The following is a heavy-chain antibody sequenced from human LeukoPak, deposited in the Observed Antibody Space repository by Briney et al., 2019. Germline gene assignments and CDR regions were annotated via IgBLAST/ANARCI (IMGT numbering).Heavy chain of an antibody. V-gene: IGHV3-23*01. Sequence: GGSLRLSCAASGFTFSSYAMSWVRQAPGKGLEWVSGISWNSGSIGYADSVKGRFTISRDNSKNTLYLQMNSLRAEDTAVYYCAKGRGAPGYWGQGTLVTVSS. CDR1: GFTFSSYA. CDR2: ISWNSGSI. J-gene: IGHJ4*02. D-gene: IGHD1-26*01. CDR3: AKGRGAPGY.